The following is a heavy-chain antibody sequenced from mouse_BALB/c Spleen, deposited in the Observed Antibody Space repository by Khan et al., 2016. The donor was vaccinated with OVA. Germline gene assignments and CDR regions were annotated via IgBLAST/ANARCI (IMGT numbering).Heavy chain of an antibody. V-gene: IGHV5-9-3*01. CDR1: GFTFSTYA. Sequence: EVELVESGGGLVKPGGSLKLSCSASGFTFSTYAMSWVRQTPEKRLELVATISSGGHYTFYPDSVKGRFTISRDNARNTLYLQMSSLRSEDTAMYYCARILVEYHAMDYWGQGTSVTVSS. CDR3: ARILVEYHAMDY. D-gene: IGHD2-2*01. CDR2: ISSGGHYT. J-gene: IGHJ4*01.